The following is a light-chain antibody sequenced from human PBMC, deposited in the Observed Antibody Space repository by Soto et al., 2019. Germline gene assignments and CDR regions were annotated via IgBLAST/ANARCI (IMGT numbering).Light chain of an antibody. V-gene: IGLV2-11*01. CDR3: AAWDDSLNGLV. Sequence: QSALTQPRSVSGSPGQSVTISCTGTSGDVGSYNFVSWYQLHPDKAPKLLIYDNNQRPSGVPDRFFGSKSGTSASLAISGLQPDDESHYYCAAWDDSLNGLVFGGGTKVTVL. J-gene: IGLJ3*02. CDR1: SGDVGSYNF. CDR2: DNN.